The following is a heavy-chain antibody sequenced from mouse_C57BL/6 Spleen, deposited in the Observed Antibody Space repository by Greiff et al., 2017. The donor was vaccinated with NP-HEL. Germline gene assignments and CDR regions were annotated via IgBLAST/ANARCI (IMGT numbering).Heavy chain of an antibody. V-gene: IGHV1-52*01. CDR1: GYTFTSYW. Sequence: QVQLQQPGAELVRPGSSVKLSCKASGYTFTSYWMHWVKQRPIQGLEWIGNIDPSDSETHYNQKFKDKATLTVDKSSSTAYMQLSSLTSEDSAVYCCARSLLYYGSSSYAMDYWGQGTSVTVSS. D-gene: IGHD1-1*01. CDR2: IDPSDSET. CDR3: ARSLLYYGSSSYAMDY. J-gene: IGHJ4*01.